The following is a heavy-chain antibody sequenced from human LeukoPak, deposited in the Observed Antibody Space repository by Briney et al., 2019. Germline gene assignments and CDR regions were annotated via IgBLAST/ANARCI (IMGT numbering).Heavy chain of an antibody. CDR2: ISSSSSTI. J-gene: IGHJ4*02. Sequence: GGSLRLSCAASGFTFSSYSMNWVRQAPGKGLEWVSYISSSSSTIYYADSVKGRFTISRDNAKNSLYLQMNSLRAEDTAVYYCAREEWWELTLFDYWGQGTLGTVSS. CDR3: AREEWWELTLFDY. CDR1: GFTFSSYS. D-gene: IGHD2-15*01. V-gene: IGHV3-48*01.